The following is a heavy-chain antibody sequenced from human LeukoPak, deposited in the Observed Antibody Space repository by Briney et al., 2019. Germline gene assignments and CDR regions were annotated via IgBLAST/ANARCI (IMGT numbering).Heavy chain of an antibody. J-gene: IGHJ2*01. D-gene: IGHD2-15*01. CDR3: ARRRYCSGGSCYGIDL. V-gene: IGHV4-39*01. Sequence: SETLSLTCTVSGGSISSSSYYWGWIRQPPGKGLEWIGSIYYSGSTYYNPSLKSRVTISVDTSKNQLSLKLSSVTAADTAVYYCARRRYCSGGSCYGIDLWGRGTPVTVSS. CDR2: IYYSGST. CDR1: GGSISSSSYY.